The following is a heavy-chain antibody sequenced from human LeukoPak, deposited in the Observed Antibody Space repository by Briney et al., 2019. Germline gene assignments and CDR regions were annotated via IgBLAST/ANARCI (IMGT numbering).Heavy chain of an antibody. CDR1: GDSISNYY. V-gene: IGHV4-4*09. CDR3: ARSYYDLTGFYADY. J-gene: IGHJ4*02. D-gene: IGHD3-9*01. CDR2: ISTSGTT. Sequence: SETLSPTCSVFGDSISNYYWSWIRQPPGEGLEWIGYISTSGTTSYNPSLKSRVTISVDTSKNQFSLRLNSVTAADTAMYYCARSYYDLTGFYADYWGQGTLVTVSS.